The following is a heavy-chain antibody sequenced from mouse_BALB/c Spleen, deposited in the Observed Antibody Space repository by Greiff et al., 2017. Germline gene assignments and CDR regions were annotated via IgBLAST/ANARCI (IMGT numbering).Heavy chain of an antibody. D-gene: IGHD1-1*01. J-gene: IGHJ2*01. CDR1: GYTFTSYY. V-gene: IGHV1S56*01. CDR3: ARDGGYYGYFDY. Sequence: QLQQSGPELVKPGASVRISCKASGYTFTSYYIHWVKQRPGQGLEWIGWIYPGNVNTKYNEKFKGKATLTADKSSSTAYMQLSSLTSEDSAVYFCARDGGYYGYFDYWGQGTTLTVSS. CDR2: IYPGNVNT.